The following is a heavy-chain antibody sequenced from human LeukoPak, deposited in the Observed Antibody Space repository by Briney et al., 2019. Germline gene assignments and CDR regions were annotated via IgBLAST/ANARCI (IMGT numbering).Heavy chain of an antibody. D-gene: IGHD2-2*01. CDR2: INPNSGGT. CDR1: GYIFTAYY. Sequence: GASVRVSCRASGYIFTAYYMHWVRQAPGQGLEWMGWINPNSGGTNYAQNFQGRVTMTRDTSISTAHMELSRLRSDDTAVYYCAREFAYASRRDYWGQGTLVTVSS. CDR3: AREFAYASRRDY. J-gene: IGHJ4*02. V-gene: IGHV1-2*02.